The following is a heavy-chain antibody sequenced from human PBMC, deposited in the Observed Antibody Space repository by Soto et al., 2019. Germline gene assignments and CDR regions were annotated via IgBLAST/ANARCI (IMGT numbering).Heavy chain of an antibody. CDR1: DASFGGYY. D-gene: IGHD6-6*01. CDR3: AKGRRRRSPWFAP. CDR2: INHTGTS. Sequence: QVQLQPWGAGLLKPSETLSLSCAISDASFGGYYWTWLRQAPGKGLEWIGEINHTGTSTYNPSLKSRVHLSIDTSKKHFSLSMTSVTAAATAVYYCAKGRRRRSPWFAPWGQGTLVTVSS. J-gene: IGHJ5*02. V-gene: IGHV4-34*01.